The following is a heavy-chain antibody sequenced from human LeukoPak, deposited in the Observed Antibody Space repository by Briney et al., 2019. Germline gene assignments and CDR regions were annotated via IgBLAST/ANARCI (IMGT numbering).Heavy chain of an antibody. V-gene: IGHV1-46*01. D-gene: IGHD3-10*01. J-gene: IGHJ4*02. CDR3: ARDVSQGSGSYRNQAFDY. Sequence: ASVKVSCKASGYTFTRYYMHWVRQAPGQGLEWMGIINPSVGSANYAQKFQGRVTMTRDTSTSTVYMELSSLRSEDTAVYCARDVSQGSGSYRNQAFDYWGQGTLVTVSS. CDR2: INPSVGSA. CDR1: GYTFTRYY.